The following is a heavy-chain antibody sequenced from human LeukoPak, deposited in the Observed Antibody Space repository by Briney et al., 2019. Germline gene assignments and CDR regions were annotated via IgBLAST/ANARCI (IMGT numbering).Heavy chain of an antibody. V-gene: IGHV3-30*02. CDR3: ARGITMVRGVIVIGSYFDY. CDR2: IRFDGSTK. J-gene: IGHJ4*02. Sequence: GGSLRLSCAASGFTLSSFGMHWVRQAPGKGLEWVAFIRFDGSTKYYADSVKGRFTISRDNSKNTLYLQMNSLRAEDTAVYYCARGITMVRGVIVIGSYFDYWGQGTPVTVSS. CDR1: GFTLSSFG. D-gene: IGHD3-10*01.